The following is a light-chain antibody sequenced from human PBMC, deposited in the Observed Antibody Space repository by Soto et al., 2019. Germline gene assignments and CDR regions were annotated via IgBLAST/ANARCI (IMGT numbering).Light chain of an antibody. CDR3: QQRSSWPLT. Sequence: EIVLTQSPATLSLSPGERATLSCRASRGIDTYLAWYQQKRGQAPRLLIYDASNRTTGIPARFSGGGSGTDFTLSISSLVTDDVAVYYCQQRSSWPLTFGGGTKVEIK. V-gene: IGKV3-11*01. CDR1: RGIDTY. J-gene: IGKJ4*02. CDR2: DAS.